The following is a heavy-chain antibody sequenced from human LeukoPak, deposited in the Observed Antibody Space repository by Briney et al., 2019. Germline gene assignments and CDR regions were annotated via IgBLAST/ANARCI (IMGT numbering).Heavy chain of an antibody. CDR1: GFTFSSYW. Sequence: GGSLRLSCAASGFTFSSYWMSWVRQAPREGLEWVANIKEDGTEIYYVASVKGRFTISRDNAKNSLYLQMSSLRAEDTAVYYCASQFWWAAVVGPALDCWGQGSLVTVSS. V-gene: IGHV3-7*05. CDR3: ASQFWWAAVVGPALDC. J-gene: IGHJ4*02. D-gene: IGHD6-19*01. CDR2: IKEDGTEI.